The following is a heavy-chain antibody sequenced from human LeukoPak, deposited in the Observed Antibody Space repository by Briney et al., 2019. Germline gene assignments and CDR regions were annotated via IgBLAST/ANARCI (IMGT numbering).Heavy chain of an antibody. CDR1: GDSISSSY. D-gene: IGHD6-6*01. Sequence: NPSETLSLTRTVSGDSISSSYWSWIRQPAGKGLEWIGRMYSSGTIKYNPSLKSRVTMSVDTSKNQFSLKLNSVTATDTAVYYCARHPFSTSSIDYWGQGTLVTVSS. J-gene: IGHJ4*02. V-gene: IGHV4-4*07. CDR2: MYSSGTI. CDR3: ARHPFSTSSIDY.